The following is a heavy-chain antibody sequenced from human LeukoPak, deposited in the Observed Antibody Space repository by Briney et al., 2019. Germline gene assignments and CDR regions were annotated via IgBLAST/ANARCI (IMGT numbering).Heavy chain of an antibody. Sequence: GGSLRLSFAVSGFTFSEAWMNWVRQAPGKGLEWVARIKRKIDSGAIDYAASVKGRFTISRDDSKNTVYLQMNSLTTEDTAVYYCGLGSGRSDFDYWGQGTLVTVSS. CDR3: GLGSGRSDFDY. CDR1: GFTFSEAW. V-gene: IGHV3-15*01. CDR2: IKRKIDSGAI. D-gene: IGHD3-10*01. J-gene: IGHJ4*02.